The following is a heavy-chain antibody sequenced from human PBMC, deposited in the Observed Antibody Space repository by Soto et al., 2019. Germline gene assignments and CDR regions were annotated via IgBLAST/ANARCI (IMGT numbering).Heavy chain of an antibody. D-gene: IGHD1-26*01. Sequence: GGSLRLSCAASGFTFSDYGMHWVRQAPGKGLEWLAVISYDGSSKYYADSVKGRFTISRDNSKNMLYLQMSSLRIEDTAVFSCAKDTSRVGSTRGPFDCWGQGTLVTVPS. CDR3: AKDTSRVGSTRGPFDC. CDR2: ISYDGSSK. V-gene: IGHV3-30*18. CDR1: GFTFSDYG. J-gene: IGHJ4*02.